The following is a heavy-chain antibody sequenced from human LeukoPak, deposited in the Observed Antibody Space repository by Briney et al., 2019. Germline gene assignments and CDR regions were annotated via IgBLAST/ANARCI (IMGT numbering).Heavy chain of an antibody. J-gene: IGHJ4*02. CDR1: GGSISSSSYY. CDR2: IYYSGST. CDR3: ARGPRDGYSFDH. Sequence: PSETLSLTCTVSGGSISSSSYYWGWIRQPPGKGLEWIGSIYYSGSTNYNPSLKSRVTISVDTSKNQFSLKLSSVTAADTAVYYCARGPRDGYSFDHWGQGALVTVSS. D-gene: IGHD5-24*01. V-gene: IGHV4-39*07.